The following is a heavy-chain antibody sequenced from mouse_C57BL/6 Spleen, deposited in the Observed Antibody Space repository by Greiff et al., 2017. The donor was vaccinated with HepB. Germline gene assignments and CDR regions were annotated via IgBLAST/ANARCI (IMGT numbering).Heavy chain of an antibody. CDR1: GYAFSSSW. Sequence: QVQLQQSGPELVKPGASVKISCKASGYAFSSSWMNWVKQRPGKGLEWIGRIYPGDGDTNYNGKFKGKATLTADKSSSTAYMQLSSLTSEDSAAYFCARDGNYYFDYWGQGTTLTVSS. CDR3: ARDGNYYFDY. CDR2: IYPGDGDT. J-gene: IGHJ2*01. V-gene: IGHV1-82*01. D-gene: IGHD2-1*01.